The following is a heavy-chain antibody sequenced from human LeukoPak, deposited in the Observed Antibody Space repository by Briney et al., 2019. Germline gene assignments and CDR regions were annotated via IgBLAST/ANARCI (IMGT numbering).Heavy chain of an antibody. CDR3: ARDPTTVTTDGGWFDP. D-gene: IGHD4-17*01. V-gene: IGHV1-69*13. J-gene: IGHJ5*02. Sequence: ASVKVSCKASGGTFSSYAISWVRQAPGQGLEWMGGIIPIFGTANYAQKFQGRVTITADESTSTAYMELSSLRSEDTAVYYCARDPTTVTTDGGWFDPWGQGTLVTVSS. CDR2: IIPIFGTA. CDR1: GGTFSSYA.